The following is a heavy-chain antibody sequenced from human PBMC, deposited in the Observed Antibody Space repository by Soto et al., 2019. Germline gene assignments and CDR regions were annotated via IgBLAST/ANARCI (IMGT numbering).Heavy chain of an antibody. CDR3: ADPTDLDY. J-gene: IGHJ4*02. Sequence: QVQLVESVGGVVQPGRSLRLSCAASGFTFSSHAMHWVRQAPGKGLEWVAYIWHDGSNRHYPDSVKGRFTISRDNPKNTLYLEMNILRVEDTAVYYCADPTDLDYWGQGTLVTVSS. CDR2: IWHDGSNR. D-gene: IGHD4-4*01. V-gene: IGHV3-33*01. CDR1: GFTFSSHA.